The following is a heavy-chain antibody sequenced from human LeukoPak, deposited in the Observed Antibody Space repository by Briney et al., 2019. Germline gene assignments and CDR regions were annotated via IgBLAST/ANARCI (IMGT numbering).Heavy chain of an antibody. V-gene: IGHV1-46*03. J-gene: IGHJ3*02. CDR3: ARVPSVVDDSSSPKTYAFDI. CDR2: INPSGGST. Sequence: ASVKVSCKSSGYTFTSYYMHWVRQAPGQGLEWMGIINPSGGSTSYAQKFQGRVTMTRDTSTSTVYMELSSLRSEDTAVYYCARVPSVVDDSSSPKTYAFDIWGQGTMVTVS. D-gene: IGHD6-13*01. CDR1: GYTFTSYY.